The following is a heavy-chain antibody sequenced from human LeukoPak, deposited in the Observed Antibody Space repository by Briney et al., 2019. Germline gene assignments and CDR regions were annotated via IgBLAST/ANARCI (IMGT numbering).Heavy chain of an antibody. V-gene: IGHV3-23*01. J-gene: IGHJ4*02. CDR1: GFTVSSYG. Sequence: GGSLRLSCAASGFTVSSYGMTWVRLAPGKGLEWVSAISGSGGSTYYADSVKGRFTISRDNSKNTLYLQMNSLRAEDTAVYYCAKDRFGNELFDYWGQGTLVTVSS. CDR2: ISGSGGST. CDR3: AKDRFGNELFDY. D-gene: IGHD1-1*01.